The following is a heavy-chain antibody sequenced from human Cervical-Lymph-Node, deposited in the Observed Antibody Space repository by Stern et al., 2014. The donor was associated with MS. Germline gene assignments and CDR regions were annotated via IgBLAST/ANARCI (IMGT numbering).Heavy chain of an antibody. V-gene: IGHV4-61*02. J-gene: IGHJ5*02. CDR1: GGSISNDNFF. D-gene: IGHD1-26*01. Sequence: QLQLQESGPGLVKPSQTLSLTCTVSGGSISNDNFFWSWIRQPAGKGLEWIGRVYLSGSTNYNPSLKSRVTISMATSMNQFSLKLNSVTAADTAVYYCALGAEWFDPWGQGTLVTVSS. CDR3: ALGAEWFDP. CDR2: VYLSGST.